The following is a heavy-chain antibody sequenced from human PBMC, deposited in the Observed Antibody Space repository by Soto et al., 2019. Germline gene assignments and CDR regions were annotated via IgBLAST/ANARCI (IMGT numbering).Heavy chain of an antibody. V-gene: IGHV4-30-2*01. D-gene: IGHD3-3*01. CDR3: ARALMGYDFWSSYPHFDY. Sequence: PSETLSLTCAVSGGSISSGGYSWSWIRQPPGKGLEWIGYIYHSGSTYYNPSLKSRVTISVDRSKNQFSLKLSSVTAADTAVYYCARALMGYDFWSSYPHFDYWGQGTLVTVSS. CDR2: IYHSGST. CDR1: GGSISSGGYS. J-gene: IGHJ4*02.